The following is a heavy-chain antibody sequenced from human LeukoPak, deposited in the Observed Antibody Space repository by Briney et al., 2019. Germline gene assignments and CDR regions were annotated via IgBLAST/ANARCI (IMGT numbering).Heavy chain of an antibody. J-gene: IGHJ5*02. CDR1: GFIFSDYY. Sequence: GGSLRLSCAASGFIFSDYYVTWLRQAPGKGLEWVAFIRYDGSNKYYADSVKGRFTISRDNSKNTLYLQMNSLRAEDTAVYYCAKLLAKTATNWFDPWGQGTLVTVSS. CDR2: IRYDGSNK. D-gene: IGHD1-14*01. V-gene: IGHV3-30*02. CDR3: AKLLAKTATNWFDP.